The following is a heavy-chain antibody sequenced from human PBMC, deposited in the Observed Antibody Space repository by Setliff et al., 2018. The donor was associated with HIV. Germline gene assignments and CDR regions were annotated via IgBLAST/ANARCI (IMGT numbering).Heavy chain of an antibody. V-gene: IGHV3-23*01. CDR1: GFTFSTYA. J-gene: IGHJ4*02. CDR3: ARDPPSWRWLFDY. D-gene: IGHD5-12*01. Sequence: PGESLKISCAASGFTFSTYAMSWVRQAPGKGLEWVSAITSTAGTTYYADSVKGRFTVSRDNSKNTLYLQMNSLRAEDTAVYYCARDPPSWRWLFDYWGQGALDTVSS. CDR2: ITSTAGTT.